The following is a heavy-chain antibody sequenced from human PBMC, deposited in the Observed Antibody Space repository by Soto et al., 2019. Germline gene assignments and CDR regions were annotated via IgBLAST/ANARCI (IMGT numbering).Heavy chain of an antibody. CDR3: AKDGIFGVVTPSSWFDL. V-gene: IGHV3-23*01. CDR1: GFTFSSYA. J-gene: IGHJ5*02. D-gene: IGHD3-3*01. CDR2: INGSGGST. Sequence: GGSLRLSCAASGFTFSSYAMSWVRQAPGKGLEWVSDINGSGGSTYYADSVKGRFTISRDNSKNTLYLQMNSLRADDTAVFYCAKDGIFGVVTPSSWFDLWGQGTLVTVSS.